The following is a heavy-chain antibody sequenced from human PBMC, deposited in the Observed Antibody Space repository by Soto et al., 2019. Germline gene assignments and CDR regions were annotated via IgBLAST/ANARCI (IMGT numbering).Heavy chain of an antibody. Sequence: EVQLLESGGGLVQPGGSLRLSCAASGFTFSSYVMSWVRQAPGKGLEWVSAISGSGGSTYYADSVKGRFTISRDNSKNTLYLQMNSLRAEDTAVYYCAKDTGVLLWFGEFPDAFDNWGQGTMVTVSS. CDR3: AKDTGVLLWFGEFPDAFDN. V-gene: IGHV3-23*01. CDR2: ISGSGGST. J-gene: IGHJ3*02. D-gene: IGHD3-10*01. CDR1: GFTFSSYV.